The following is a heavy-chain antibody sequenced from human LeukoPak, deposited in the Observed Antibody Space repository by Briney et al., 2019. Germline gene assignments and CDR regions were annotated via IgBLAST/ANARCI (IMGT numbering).Heavy chain of an antibody. CDR3: ATAGPRLYYFDY. V-gene: IGHV1-24*01. CDR1: GYTLTELS. Sequence: ASVKVSCKVSGYTLTELSMHWVRQAPGKGLERMGGFDPEDGETIYAQKFQGRVIMTEDTSTDTAYMELSSLRSEDTAVYYCATAGPRLYYFDYWGQGTLVTVSS. CDR2: FDPEDGET. J-gene: IGHJ4*02.